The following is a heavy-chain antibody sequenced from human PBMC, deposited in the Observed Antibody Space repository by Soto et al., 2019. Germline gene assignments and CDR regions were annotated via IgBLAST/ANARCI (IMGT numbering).Heavy chain of an antibody. D-gene: IGHD6-19*01. Sequence: GGSLRLSCAASGFTFSSYAMSWVRQAPGKGLEWVSAISGSGGSTYYADSVKGRFTISRDNSKNTLYLQMNSLRAEDTAVYYCAKGNGIAVAGPATLVYYYYYGMDVWGQGTTVTVSS. CDR2: ISGSGGST. CDR1: GFTFSSYA. J-gene: IGHJ6*02. V-gene: IGHV3-23*01. CDR3: AKGNGIAVAGPATLVYYYYYGMDV.